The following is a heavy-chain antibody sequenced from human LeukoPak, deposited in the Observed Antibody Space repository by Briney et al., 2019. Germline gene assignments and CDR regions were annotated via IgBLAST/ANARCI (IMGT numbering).Heavy chain of an antibody. CDR1: GFSFSTDG. CDR2: GLGGASRT. V-gene: IGHV3-21*01. J-gene: IGHJ3*02. CDR3: ARDQGVHCSGGSCTAFDI. Sequence: GGSLRLSCSASGFSFSTDGMSWVRQAPGKGLEWVSGILGLGGASRTYYADSVKGRFTISRHNAKNSLYLQMNSLRADDTAVYYCARDQGVHCSGGSCTAFDIWGQGTMVTVSS. D-gene: IGHD2-15*01.